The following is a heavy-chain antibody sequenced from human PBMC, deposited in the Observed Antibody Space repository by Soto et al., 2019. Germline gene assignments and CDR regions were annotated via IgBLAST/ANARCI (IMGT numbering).Heavy chain of an antibody. CDR1: GYTYNRYG. D-gene: IGHD3-22*01. CDR3: ARLGAYYQSLDP. CDR2: ISCYNHDT. J-gene: IGHJ5*02. V-gene: IGHV1-18*01. Sequence: ASVKVSCKTSGYTYNRYGITWVRQAPGRGLELLGWISCYNHDTIYAQKVQGRLSMATDTSTSTAYMELRSLTSDDTAVYYCARLGAYYQSLDPWGQGTLVTVSS.